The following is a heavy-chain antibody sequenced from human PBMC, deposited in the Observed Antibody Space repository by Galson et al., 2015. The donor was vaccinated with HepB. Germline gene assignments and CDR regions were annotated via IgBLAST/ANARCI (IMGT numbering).Heavy chain of an antibody. D-gene: IGHD2-2*01. Sequence: SLRLSCAASGFTFSSYAMHWVRQAPGKGLEWVAVISYDGSNKYYADSVKGRFTISRDNSKNTLYLQMNSLRAEDTAVYYCARDLCSSTSCYELIGALDYWGQGTLVTVSS. V-gene: IGHV3-30-3*01. J-gene: IGHJ4*02. CDR3: ARDLCSSTSCYELIGALDY. CDR2: ISYDGSNK. CDR1: GFTFSSYA.